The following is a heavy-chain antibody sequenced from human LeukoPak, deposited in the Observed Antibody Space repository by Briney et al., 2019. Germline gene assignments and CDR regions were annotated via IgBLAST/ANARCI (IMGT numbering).Heavy chain of an antibody. D-gene: IGHD2-2*01. J-gene: IGHJ4*02. V-gene: IGHV1-2*02. CDR3: ARDYCSSTSCFDY. CDR1: GYTFTGYY. CDR2: INPNSGGT. Sequence: ASVNVSCTASGYTFTGYYMHWVRQAPGQGLEWMGWINPNSGGTNYAQKFQGRVTMTRDTSISTAYMELSRLRSDDTAVYYCARDYCSSTSCFDYWGQGTLVTVSS.